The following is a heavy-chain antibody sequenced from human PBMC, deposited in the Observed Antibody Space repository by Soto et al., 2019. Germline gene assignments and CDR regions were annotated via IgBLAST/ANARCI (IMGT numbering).Heavy chain of an antibody. D-gene: IGHD1-26*01. V-gene: IGHV1-46*01. CDR1: GYTFTSYY. CDR2: INPSGGST. CDR3: ASISSTRAKAHYYYGMDV. J-gene: IGHJ6*02. Sequence: QVQLVQSGAEVKKPGASVKVSCKASGYTFTSYYMHWVRQAPGQGLEWMGIINPSGGSTGYAQKFRGRVTMTRDKHTSTVYMELISLRSEDTAVYYCASISSTRAKAHYYYGMDVWGQGTTVTVSS.